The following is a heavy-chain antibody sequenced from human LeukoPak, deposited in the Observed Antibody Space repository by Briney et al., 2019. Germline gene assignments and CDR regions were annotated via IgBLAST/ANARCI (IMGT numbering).Heavy chain of an antibody. J-gene: IGHJ4*02. Sequence: SETLSLTCTVSGGSFSSFHWSWIRQPAGKGLEWIGRIYTSGITNYNPSLKSRVNMSVDTSKHQLSLKLTSVTAADTAVYYCAREGGYWRFDYWGQGTRVTVSS. CDR2: IYTSGIT. V-gene: IGHV4-4*07. D-gene: IGHD5-12*01. CDR3: AREGGYWRFDY. CDR1: GGSFSSFH.